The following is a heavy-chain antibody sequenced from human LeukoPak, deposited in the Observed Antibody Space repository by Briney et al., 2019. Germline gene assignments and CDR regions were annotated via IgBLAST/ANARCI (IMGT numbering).Heavy chain of an antibody. Sequence: PGGSLRLSCAATGFTFSNYAMSWVRQAPGKGLEWVSFITDSGSSTYYAYSVKGRFANSRDSSKNALSMQMNSLRVEDTGVYFCAKSSTSQWGYDGMDVWGQGTTVTVSS. CDR1: GFTFSNYA. V-gene: IGHV3-23*01. CDR3: AKSSTSQWGYDGMDV. J-gene: IGHJ6*02. D-gene: IGHD1-26*01. CDR2: ITDSGSST.